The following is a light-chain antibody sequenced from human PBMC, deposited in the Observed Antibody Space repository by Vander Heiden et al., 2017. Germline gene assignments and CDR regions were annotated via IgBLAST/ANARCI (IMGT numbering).Light chain of an antibody. CDR2: AAS. CDR3: QQSYSTPIT. J-gene: IGKJ5*01. V-gene: IGKV1-39*01. CDR1: QSISSY. Sequence: DIQMTQSPSSLSASVGDRVTITCRASQSISSYLNWYQQKPGKAPKLLIYAASSLKSGVPSRFSGSGSGTDFTLTISSLQPEDFATYYCQQSYSTPITFGPGTRLEIK.